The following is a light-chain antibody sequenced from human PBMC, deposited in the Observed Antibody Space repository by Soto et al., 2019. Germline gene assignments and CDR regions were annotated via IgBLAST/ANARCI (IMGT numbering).Light chain of an antibody. Sequence: QSVLTQPASVSGSPGQSITISCAGTSSDVGRYTYISWYQQHPGKAPKLIIYDVYNRPSGVSNRFSGSKSGNTASLTISGLQAEDEADYYCTSYTSTSTPYVFGGGTKVTVL. CDR2: DVY. J-gene: IGLJ1*01. V-gene: IGLV2-14*01. CDR1: SSDVGRYTY. CDR3: TSYTSTSTPYV.